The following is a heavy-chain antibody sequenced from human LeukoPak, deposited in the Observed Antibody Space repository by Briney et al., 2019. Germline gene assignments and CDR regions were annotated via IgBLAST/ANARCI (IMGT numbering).Heavy chain of an antibody. CDR3: ARDMVRGPNYYYYMDV. CDR1: GYTLTELS. J-gene: IGHJ6*03. D-gene: IGHD3-10*01. V-gene: IGHV1-2*02. Sequence: ASVKVSCKVSGYTLTELSMHWVRQSPGQGLEWMGWINPNSGGTNYAQKFQGRVTMTRDTSISTAYMELSRLRSDDTAVYYCARDMVRGPNYYYYMDVWGKGTTVTVSS. CDR2: INPNSGGT.